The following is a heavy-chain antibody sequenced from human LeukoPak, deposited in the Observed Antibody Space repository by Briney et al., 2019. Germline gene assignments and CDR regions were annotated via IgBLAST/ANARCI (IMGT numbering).Heavy chain of an antibody. J-gene: IGHJ4*02. CDR1: GFTLSSYA. CDR2: ISGSGGST. D-gene: IGHD2-2*01. V-gene: IGHV3-23*01. Sequence: GGSLRLSCAASGFTLSSYAMGWVRQAPGKGLEWVSAISGSGGSTYYADSVKGRFTISRDNSKNTLYLQMNSLRAEDTAAYYCAKARGYCSSTSCYDYYFDYWGQGTLVTVSS. CDR3: AKARGYCSSTSCYDYYFDY.